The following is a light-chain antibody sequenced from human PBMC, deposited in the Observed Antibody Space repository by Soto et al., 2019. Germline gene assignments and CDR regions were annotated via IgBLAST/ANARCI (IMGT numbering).Light chain of an antibody. CDR2: DAS. V-gene: IGKV3-11*01. J-gene: IGKJ2*01. CDR3: HQLSNWPPT. CDR1: QSVSSY. Sequence: EIVLTQSPATLSLSPGERATLSCRASQSVSSYLAWYQQKPGQAPRLLIYDASNRATGIPARFSGSGSGTDFTLTISSLEPEDVAVYYCHQLSNWPPTFGQGTKLEIK.